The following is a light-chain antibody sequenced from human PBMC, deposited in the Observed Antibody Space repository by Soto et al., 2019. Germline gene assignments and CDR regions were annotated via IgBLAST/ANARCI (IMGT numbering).Light chain of an antibody. V-gene: IGKV3-11*02. CDR2: DAS. J-gene: IGKJ5*01. Sequence: EIVLTPSTGTLYFSAGAIATHSSSASQSVKTFLVWYQHRPGQAPRVLIYDASHRATGIPARFSGSGSGRDFTLTISGLETDDAALYYCQQSSTWPPSNVGQGTRLEIK. CDR1: QSVKTF. CDR3: QQSSTWPPSN.